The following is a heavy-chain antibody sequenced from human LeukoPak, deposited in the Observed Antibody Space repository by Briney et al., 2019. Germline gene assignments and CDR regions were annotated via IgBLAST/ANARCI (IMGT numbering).Heavy chain of an antibody. J-gene: IGHJ6*03. V-gene: IGHV4-59*12. Sequence: KSSETLSLTCTVSGGSISSYYWSWIRQPPGKGLEWIGYIYYSGSTNYNPSLKSRVTMSVDTSKNQFSLKLSSVTAADTAVYYCARDRGTPYGSGSYYMDVWGKGTTVTISS. D-gene: IGHD3-10*01. CDR1: GGSISSYY. CDR3: ARDRGTPYGSGSYYMDV. CDR2: IYYSGST.